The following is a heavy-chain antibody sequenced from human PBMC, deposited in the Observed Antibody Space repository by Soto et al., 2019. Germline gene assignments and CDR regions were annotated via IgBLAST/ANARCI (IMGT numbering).Heavy chain of an antibody. D-gene: IGHD3-3*01. CDR2: IYYSGST. CDR1: GGSISSYY. Sequence: SETLSLTCTVSGGSISSYYWSWIRQPPGKGLEWIGYIYYSGSTNYNPSLKSRVTISVDTSKNQFSLKLSSVTAADTAVYYCARVAPYYDFWSGYYEVYYYYGMDVWGQGTTVT. CDR3: ARVAPYYDFWSGYYEVYYYYGMDV. V-gene: IGHV4-59*01. J-gene: IGHJ6*02.